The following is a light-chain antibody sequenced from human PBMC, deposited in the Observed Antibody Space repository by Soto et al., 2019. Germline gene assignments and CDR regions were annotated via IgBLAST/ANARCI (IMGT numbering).Light chain of an antibody. V-gene: IGKV3-15*01. CDR1: QGVSRK. CDR3: QHYNNWPWT. Sequence: VMTHSASPLSVATGERVTFSCVASQGVSRKLAWYQHKPGQAPSPLIYGASTRATGIPARFSGSGPGTEFTLTISSLQSNDFAIYYCQHYNNWPWTVGKGPRWIS. CDR2: GAS. J-gene: IGKJ1*01.